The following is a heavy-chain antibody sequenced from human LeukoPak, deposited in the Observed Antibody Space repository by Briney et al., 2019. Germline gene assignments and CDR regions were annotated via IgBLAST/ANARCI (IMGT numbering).Heavy chain of an antibody. Sequence: GGSLRLSCAASGFTFSSYGMHWVRQAPGKGLEWVAFIRYDGSNKYYADSVKGRFTISRDNSKNTLYLQMNSLRAEDTAVYYCARVFRPSLTVFIIRGAFDIWGQGAMVTVSS. CDR2: IRYDGSNK. V-gene: IGHV3-30*02. CDR3: ARVFRPSLTVFIIRGAFDI. CDR1: GFTFSSYG. J-gene: IGHJ3*02. D-gene: IGHD3-3*01.